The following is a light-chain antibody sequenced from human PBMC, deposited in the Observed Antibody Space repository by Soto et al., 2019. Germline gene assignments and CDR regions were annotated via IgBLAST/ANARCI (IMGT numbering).Light chain of an antibody. Sequence: AIRMSQSPSSLSASTLDRVTITCRASQGISSYLGWYQQKPGKAPKLLIYAASTLQSGVPSRFSGNGSGTDFTLTISCLQSEDFATYYCQQYYSYPRAFGPGTKVDSK. CDR3: QQYYSYPRA. V-gene: IGKV1-8*01. CDR1: QGISSY. J-gene: IGKJ3*01. CDR2: AAS.